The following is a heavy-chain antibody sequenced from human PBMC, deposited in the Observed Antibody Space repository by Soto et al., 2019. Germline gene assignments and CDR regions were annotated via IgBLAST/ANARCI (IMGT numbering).Heavy chain of an antibody. V-gene: IGHV4-31*03. CDR3: AIDPAP. Sequence: QVQLQESGPGLVKASQTLSLTCTVSGGSISSGGYYWSWIRQHPGKGLEWIGYIYNSGSTYYNPSLKSRVTISAHTSKFHSSLKLSTVTAADTAAYYCAIDPAPCCQGTLVTVSS. J-gene: IGHJ5*02. CDR2: IYNSGST. CDR1: GGSISSGGYY.